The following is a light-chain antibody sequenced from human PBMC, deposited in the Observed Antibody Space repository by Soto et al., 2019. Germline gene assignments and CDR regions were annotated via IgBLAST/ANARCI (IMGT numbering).Light chain of an antibody. CDR1: QSVSSN. CDR3: QLYVSSLQR. CDR2: GAS. J-gene: IGKJ1*01. V-gene: IGKV3-20*01. Sequence: VVTQSTTTLSFSXGQIATLSCMASQSVSSNLAWYQQKPGQAPRLLIYGASNRATGIPDRFSGSGSGTDFTLTISRLEPEDFALYFRQLYVSSLQRFGQGAIVDIK.